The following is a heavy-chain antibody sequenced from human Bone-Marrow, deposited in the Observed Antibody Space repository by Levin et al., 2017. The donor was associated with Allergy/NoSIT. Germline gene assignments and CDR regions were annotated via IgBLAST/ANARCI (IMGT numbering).Heavy chain of an antibody. Sequence: AASVKVSCQASGFVFIVYSFHWVRQAPGQSLQWVGRIHGGDGDTTYSQKFQDRVSISRDKSANTVYLELHSLTSEDTALYYCARDRFGASDVLDIWGQGTMVTVSS. V-gene: IGHV1-3*01. CDR1: GFVFIVYS. J-gene: IGHJ3*02. CDR2: IHGGDGDT. CDR3: ARDRFGASDVLDI. D-gene: IGHD3-3*01.